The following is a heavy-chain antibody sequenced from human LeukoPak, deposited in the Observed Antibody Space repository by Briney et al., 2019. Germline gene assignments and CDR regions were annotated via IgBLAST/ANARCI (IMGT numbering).Heavy chain of an antibody. Sequence: PGGSLRLSCAASGFTFSSYSMNWVRQAPGKGLEWVSSISSSSSYIYYADSVKGRFTISRDSAKNSLYLQMNSLRAEDTAVYYCAREPYLGELSLFFDYWGQGTLVTVSS. V-gene: IGHV3-21*01. J-gene: IGHJ4*02. CDR2: ISSSSSYI. CDR3: AREPYLGELSLFFDY. CDR1: GFTFSSYS. D-gene: IGHD3-16*02.